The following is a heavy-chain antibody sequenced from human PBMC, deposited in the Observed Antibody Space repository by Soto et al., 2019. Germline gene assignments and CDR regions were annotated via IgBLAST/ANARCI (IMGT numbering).Heavy chain of an antibody. D-gene: IGHD1-26*01. J-gene: IGHJ6*02. CDR3: AKEGPGGGRHFYYAMDV. CDR2: ITNDGNNE. V-gene: IGHV3-30*18. CDR1: GFVFSDYG. Sequence: QMNLVESGGGVVQPGRSLRLSCAASGFVFSDYGMHWVRQAPGKGLEWVALITNDGNNEYYRESVKGRFSISGGRATNTVDLLMNSLRPEDTGVYYCAKEGPGGGRHFYYAMDVCGQGTTVTVSS.